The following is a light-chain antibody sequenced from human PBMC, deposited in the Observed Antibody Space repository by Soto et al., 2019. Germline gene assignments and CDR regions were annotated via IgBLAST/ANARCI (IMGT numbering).Light chain of an antibody. V-gene: IGKV1-9*01. CDR1: QGISSY. CDR3: QQLNSYPLT. Sequence: DIQLTQSPSFLSASVGDRVTITCRASQGISSYLAWYQQKPGKAPKLLIYAASTLQGGVPSRFSGSGSGTEFTLTISSLQPEDFATYYCQQLNSYPLTFGGGTNVETK. J-gene: IGKJ4*01. CDR2: AAS.